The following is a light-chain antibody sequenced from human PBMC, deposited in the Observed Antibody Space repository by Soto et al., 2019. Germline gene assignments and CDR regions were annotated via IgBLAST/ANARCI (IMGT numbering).Light chain of an antibody. CDR2: GAF. V-gene: IGKV3-11*01. J-gene: IGKJ5*01. Sequence: EIVLTQSPAILSVSPGERATLSCRASQSISRSLAWYQQKPGQAPRLLIYGAFNRATGIPARFSGSGSGTDFTLTISSLEPEDSAIYYCQQRNIWPPVTFGQGTRLEIK. CDR1: QSISRS. CDR3: QQRNIWPPVT.